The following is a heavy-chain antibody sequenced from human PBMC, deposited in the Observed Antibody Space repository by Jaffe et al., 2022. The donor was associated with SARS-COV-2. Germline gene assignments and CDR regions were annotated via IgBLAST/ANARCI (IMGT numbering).Heavy chain of an antibody. V-gene: IGHV5-51*01. CDR1: VYSFSSYW. CDR2: IYPGDSET. Sequence: EVQLVQSGAEVKKPGESLIISCKGSVYSFSSYWIGWVRQMPGKGLEWMGLIYPGDSETRYSPAFQGQVTISADKSISTAYLQWSSLKASDTAVYYCASHYDSGSHDAFDIWGQGTMVTVSS. J-gene: IGHJ3*02. CDR3: ASHYDSGSHDAFDI. D-gene: IGHD3-10*01.